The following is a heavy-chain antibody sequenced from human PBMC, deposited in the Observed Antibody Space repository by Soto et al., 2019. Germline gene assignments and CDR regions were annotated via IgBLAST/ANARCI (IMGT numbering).Heavy chain of an antibody. V-gene: IGHV4-30-2*01. CDR3: ARAKERNWFDP. CDR1: GGSISSGGYS. CDR2: IYHSGST. J-gene: IGHJ5*02. Sequence: QLQLQESGSGRVKPSQTLSLTCAVSGGSISSGGYSWSWIRQPPGKGLEWIGYIYHSGSTYYNPSLKSRVTISVDRSKNQFSLKLSSVTAADTAVYYCARAKERNWFDPWGQGTLVTVSS.